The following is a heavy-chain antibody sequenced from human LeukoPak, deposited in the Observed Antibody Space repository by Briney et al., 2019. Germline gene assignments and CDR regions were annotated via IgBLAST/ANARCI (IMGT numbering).Heavy chain of an antibody. CDR2: IYYSGST. CDR3: AAYGEPPFDY. Sequence: SETLSLTCTVSGGSISSYYWSWIRQPPGKGLEWIGYIYYSGSTYYNPSLKSRVTISVDTSKNQFSLKLTSVTAADTAVYYCAAYGEPPFDYWGQGTLVTVSS. J-gene: IGHJ4*02. V-gene: IGHV4-59*08. CDR1: GGSISSYY. D-gene: IGHD4-17*01.